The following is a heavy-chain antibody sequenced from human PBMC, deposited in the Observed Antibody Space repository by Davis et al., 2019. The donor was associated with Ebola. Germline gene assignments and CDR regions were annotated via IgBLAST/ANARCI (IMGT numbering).Heavy chain of an antibody. J-gene: IGHJ4*02. Sequence: PGGSLRLSCAASGFTFSSYAMHWVRQAPGKGLEWVAVISYDGSNKYYADSVKGRFTISRDNSKNTLYLQMNSLRAEDTAVYYCAKGVKYSSSWPFDYWGQGTLVTVSS. CDR2: ISYDGSNK. D-gene: IGHD6-13*01. CDR1: GFTFSSYA. V-gene: IGHV3-30*04. CDR3: AKGVKYSSSWPFDY.